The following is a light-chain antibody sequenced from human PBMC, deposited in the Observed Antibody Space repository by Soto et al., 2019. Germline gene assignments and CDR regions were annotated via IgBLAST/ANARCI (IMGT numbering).Light chain of an antibody. CDR2: GAS. Sequence: AIQMTQSPSSLSAYVGDRVTITCRASQGIGTELGWYQLKPGKAPQLLVYGASTLQSGVLPRFSGSGSGTDVTLTISSLQPDDFATYYCLQDFSYPRTFGQGTKVEIK. CDR1: QGIGTE. J-gene: IGKJ1*01. CDR3: LQDFSYPRT. V-gene: IGKV1-6*02.